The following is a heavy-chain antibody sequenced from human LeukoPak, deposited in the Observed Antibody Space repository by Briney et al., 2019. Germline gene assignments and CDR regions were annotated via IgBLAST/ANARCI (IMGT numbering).Heavy chain of an antibody. J-gene: IGHJ4*02. Sequence: SETLSLTCAVYGGSFSGYYWSWIRQPPGKGLDWIGEINHSGSTNYNPSLKSRVTISVDTSKNQFSLKLSSVTAADTAVYYCARGRRIAVAAEGECDYWGQGTLVTVSS. CDR1: GGSFSGYY. CDR2: INHSGST. CDR3: ARGRRIAVAAEGECDY. D-gene: IGHD6-19*01. V-gene: IGHV4-34*01.